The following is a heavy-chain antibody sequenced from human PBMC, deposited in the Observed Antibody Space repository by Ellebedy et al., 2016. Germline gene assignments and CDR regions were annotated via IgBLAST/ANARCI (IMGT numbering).Heavy chain of an antibody. J-gene: IGHJ4*02. D-gene: IGHD4-17*01. CDR3: VHRTTVTSFDC. CDR1: GFSLSTSGVV. V-gene: IGHV2-5*01. CDR2: IYWNDDK. Sequence: SGPTLVKPTQTLTLTCTVSGFSLSTSGVVVGWIRQPPGKALEWLAFIYWNDDKRYSPSLKSRLTITKDTSKNQVVLTLTNMDPVDTATYYCVHRTTVTSFDCWGQGTLVTVSS.